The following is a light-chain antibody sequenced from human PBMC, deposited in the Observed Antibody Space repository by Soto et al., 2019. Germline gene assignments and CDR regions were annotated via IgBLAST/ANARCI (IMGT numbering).Light chain of an antibody. J-gene: IGKJ5*01. Sequence: EIVLTQSPGTLSFSPGERATLSCRASQSVTNSYLAWYQQKPGQAPRLLIFVASSRATGIPDRFSGSGSGADFTLTISRLEPEDFAVYYCQQRSNWPPITFGQGTRLEIK. CDR1: QSVTNSY. CDR2: VAS. CDR3: QQRSNWPPIT. V-gene: IGKV3D-20*02.